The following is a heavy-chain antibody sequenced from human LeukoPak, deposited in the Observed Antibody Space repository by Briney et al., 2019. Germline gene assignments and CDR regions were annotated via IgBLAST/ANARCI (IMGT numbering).Heavy chain of an antibody. CDR1: GFTASSNY. V-gene: IGHV3-53*01. D-gene: IGHD6-19*01. J-gene: IGHJ4*02. CDR2: MYSDGSA. CDR3: ARTIAMTGIDYFDQ. Sequence: PGGSLRLSCAASGFTASSNYMSWVRQAPGKGLEWVSVMYSDGSAYYADSVKGRFTISRDNSKNRLFLQMNSLRAEDRAVYFCARTIAMTGIDYFDQWGQGTLVTV.